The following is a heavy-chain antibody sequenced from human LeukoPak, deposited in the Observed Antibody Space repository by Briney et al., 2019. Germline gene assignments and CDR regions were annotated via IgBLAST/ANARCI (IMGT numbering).Heavy chain of an antibody. CDR2: TYPGDCDT. Sequence: GGALQISSKGSGCSFTRYWIGWVRPMPGKGLEGMGITYPGDCDTRYSPSFQGQVTISADKSISTAYLQWSSLKASDTAMYYCARQEMSRGYCSSISCRAAFDYWGQGTLVTVSS. V-gene: IGHV5-51*01. J-gene: IGHJ4*02. CDR3: ARQEMSRGYCSSISCRAAFDY. D-gene: IGHD2-2*01. CDR1: GCSFTRYW.